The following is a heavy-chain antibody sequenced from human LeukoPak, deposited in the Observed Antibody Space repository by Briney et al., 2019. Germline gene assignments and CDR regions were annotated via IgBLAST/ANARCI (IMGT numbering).Heavy chain of an antibody. Sequence: GGSLRLSCAASGFTFSSYAMNWVRQAPGKGLEWVSSITRSSSHTYYADSVKGRCTISRDNAKNSLYLQMNSLRAEDMAVYYCARGWHSSSKVFDYWGQGTLVTVSS. CDR1: GFTFSSYA. D-gene: IGHD6-6*01. J-gene: IGHJ4*02. CDR2: ITRSSSHT. V-gene: IGHV3-21*01. CDR3: ARGWHSSSKVFDY.